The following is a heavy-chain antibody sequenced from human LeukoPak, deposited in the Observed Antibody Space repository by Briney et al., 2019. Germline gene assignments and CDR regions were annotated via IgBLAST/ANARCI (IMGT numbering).Heavy chain of an antibody. CDR1: GFIFDDYA. J-gene: IGHJ4*02. V-gene: IGHV3-9*01. Sequence: SLRLSCAASGFIFDDYAMYWVRQAPGKGLEWVSGIIWNSCYIGYADSVKGRFSISRDNAKNSVYLQMNSLRPEDAALYYCAKDRSCSSTSCYTGFDYWGQGTQVTVSS. D-gene: IGHD2-2*02. CDR3: AKDRSCSSTSCYTGFDY. CDR2: IIWNSCYI.